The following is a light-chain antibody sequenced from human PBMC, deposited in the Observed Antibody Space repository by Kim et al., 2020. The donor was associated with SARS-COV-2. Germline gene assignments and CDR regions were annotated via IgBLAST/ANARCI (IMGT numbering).Light chain of an antibody. J-gene: IGLJ3*02. CDR3: CSYAGSSTLV. CDR2: EVS. Sequence: GQSITISCTGTSSDVGRYNLVSWYQQHPGKAPKLMIYEVSKRPSGVSNRFSGSKSGNTASLTISGLQAEDEADYYCCSYAGSSTLVFGGGTQLTVL. V-gene: IGLV2-23*02. CDR1: SSDVGRYNL.